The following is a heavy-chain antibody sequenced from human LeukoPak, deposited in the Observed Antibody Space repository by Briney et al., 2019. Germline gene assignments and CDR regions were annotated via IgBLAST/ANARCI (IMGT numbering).Heavy chain of an antibody. D-gene: IGHD3-3*01. J-gene: IGHJ4*02. V-gene: IGHV3-73*01. Sequence: PGGSLKLSCATSGFILNASAIYWVRQGSGKGLEWVGRIRSKDHAYATSYAASLKGRFTISRDDSKNMAYLQMNSLKIEDTAVYYCTSPIFSSIPSRPVDYWGQGTLVTVSS. CDR2: IRSKDHAYAT. CDR3: TSPIFSSIPSRPVDY. CDR1: GFILNASA.